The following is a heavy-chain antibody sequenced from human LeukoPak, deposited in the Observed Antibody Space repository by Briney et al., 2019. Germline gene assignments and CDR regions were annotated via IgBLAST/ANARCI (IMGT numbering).Heavy chain of an antibody. CDR3: ARGSVVAAARNSPFDY. J-gene: IGHJ4*02. CDR1: GFTFSSYS. Sequence: GGSLRLSCAASGFTFSSYSMNWVRQAPGKGLEWVSYISSSGSTIYYADSVKGRFTISRDNAKNSLYLQMNSLRAEDTAVYYCARGSVVAAARNSPFDYWGQGTLVTVSS. V-gene: IGHV3-48*04. CDR2: ISSSGSTI. D-gene: IGHD6-13*01.